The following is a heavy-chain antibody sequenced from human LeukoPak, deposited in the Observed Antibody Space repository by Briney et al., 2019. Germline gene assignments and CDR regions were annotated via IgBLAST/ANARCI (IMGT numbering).Heavy chain of an antibody. Sequence: QAGGSLRLSCAASGFTFNNNALSWVRQAPGKGLEWVSYISSSGSTIYYADSVKGRFTISRDNAKNSLYLQMNSLRAEDTAVYYCARSNYYDSSGYLVWGQETLVTVSS. V-gene: IGHV3-48*04. D-gene: IGHD3-22*01. CDR1: GFTFNNNA. CDR3: ARSNYYDSSGYLV. J-gene: IGHJ4*02. CDR2: ISSSGSTI.